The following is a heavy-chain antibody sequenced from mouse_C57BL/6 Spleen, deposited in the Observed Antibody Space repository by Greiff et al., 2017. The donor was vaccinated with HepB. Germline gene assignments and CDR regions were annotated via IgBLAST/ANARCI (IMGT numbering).Heavy chain of an antibody. CDR1: GFSLTSYG. Sequence: VNVVESGPGLVAPSQSLSITCTVSGFSLTSYGVHWVRQPPGKGLEWLVVIWSDGSTTYNSALKSRLSISKDNSKSQVFLKMNSLQTDDTAMYYCARHSDYGSSFYYAMDYWGQGTSVTVSS. D-gene: IGHD1-1*01. CDR2: IWSDGST. CDR3: ARHSDYGSSFYYAMDY. J-gene: IGHJ4*01. V-gene: IGHV2-6-1*01.